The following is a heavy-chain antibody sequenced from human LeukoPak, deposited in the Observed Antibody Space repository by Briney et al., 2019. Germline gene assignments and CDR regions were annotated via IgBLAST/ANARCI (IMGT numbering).Heavy chain of an antibody. CDR1: GGSISSYY. CDR2: IYYSGST. CDR3: ARVNTGSSWYQVQPPER. J-gene: IGHJ4*02. V-gene: IGHV4-59*12. Sequence: PSETLSLTCTVSGGSISSYYWSWIRQPPGKGLEWIGYIYYSGSTNYNPSLKSRVTISVDTSKNQFSLKLSSVTAADTAVYYCARVNTGSSWYQVQPPERWGQGTLVTVSS. D-gene: IGHD6-13*01.